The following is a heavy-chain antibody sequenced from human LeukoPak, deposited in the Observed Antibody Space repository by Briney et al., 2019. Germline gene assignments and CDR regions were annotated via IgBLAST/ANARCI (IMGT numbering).Heavy chain of an antibody. V-gene: IGHV4-38-2*02. CDR1: GYSISSGYY. J-gene: IGHJ4*02. D-gene: IGHD1-14*01. CDR2: IYHSGSS. CDR3: AREGAGGKDY. Sequence: PSETLSLTCAVSGYSISSGYYWGWIRQPPGKGLEWIGSIYHSGSSYYNPSLKSRVTISVDTSKNQFSLKLSSVTAADTAVYYCAREGAGGKDYWGQGTLVTVSS.